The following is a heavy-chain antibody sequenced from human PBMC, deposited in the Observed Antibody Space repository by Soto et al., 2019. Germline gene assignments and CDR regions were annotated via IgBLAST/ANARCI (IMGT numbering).Heavy chain of an antibody. CDR2: IIPIFGTA. CDR1: GGTFSSYA. CDR3: ARRYGDLFNWFDP. D-gene: IGHD4-17*01. V-gene: IGHV1-69*06. Sequence: SVKVSCKASGGTFSSYAISRVRQAPGQGLEWMGGIIPIFGTANYAQKFQGRVTITADKSTSTAYMELSSLRSEDTAVYYCARRYGDLFNWFDPWGQGTLVTVSS. J-gene: IGHJ5*02.